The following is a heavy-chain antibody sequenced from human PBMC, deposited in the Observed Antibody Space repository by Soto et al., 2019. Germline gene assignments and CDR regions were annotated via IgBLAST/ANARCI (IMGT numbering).Heavy chain of an antibody. Sequence: QVQLVESGGVLVKPGGSLRLSCAASGFTVSDYYMSWIRQTPGKGLEWVSYISSSGNTIEYADSVKGRFTISRDNAKNSLSLQMNSLSAEDTAVYYCARDSRYSSPAGGVWGQGTTVTVSS. CDR1: GFTVSDYY. V-gene: IGHV3-11*01. D-gene: IGHD6-13*01. J-gene: IGHJ6*02. CDR2: ISSSGNTI. CDR3: ARDSRYSSPAGGV.